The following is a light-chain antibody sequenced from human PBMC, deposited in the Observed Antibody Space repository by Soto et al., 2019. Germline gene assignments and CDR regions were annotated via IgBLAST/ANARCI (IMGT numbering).Light chain of an antibody. CDR3: QQCNDWPHT. J-gene: IGKJ2*01. V-gene: IGKV3D-15*01. CDR2: GAS. CDR1: QTIGFNS. Sequence: EIVLTQSPGTLSLSPGERATLSCRASQTIGFNSLAWYQQKPGQAPRLLIYGASNRATGIPDRFSGRGSGTEFTLTISSLQSEDCAVYYCQQCNDWPHTFGQGTKLEIK.